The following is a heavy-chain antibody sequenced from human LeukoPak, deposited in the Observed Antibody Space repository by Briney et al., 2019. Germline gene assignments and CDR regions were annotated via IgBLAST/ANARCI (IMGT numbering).Heavy chain of an antibody. CDR2: IYYSGRS. Sequence: GSLRLSCAASGFTFSSYAMSWIRQPPGKGPEWIGSIYYSGRSYYNPSLKSRVTISVDTPKSQFSLKLSSVTAADTAVYYRAQSLGASTWFGNWFDPWGQGTLVTVSS. J-gene: IGHJ5*02. CDR1: GFTFSSYA. D-gene: IGHD3-10*01. CDR3: AQSLGASTWFGNWFDP. V-gene: IGHV4-39*01.